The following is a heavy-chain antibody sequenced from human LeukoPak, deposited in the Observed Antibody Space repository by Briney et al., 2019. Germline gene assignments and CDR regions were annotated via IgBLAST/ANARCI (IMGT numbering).Heavy chain of an antibody. CDR1: GFTFSNFW. J-gene: IGHJ4*02. CDR2: IKQDGSEK. D-gene: IGHD2-2*01. CDR3: ARVQSGCGSTSCYDAYSFDS. Sequence: GGSLRLSCVASGFTFSNFWMSWVRQAPGKGLEWVANIKQDGSEKYYVDSVKGRFTISRDNAKNSLYLQMISLSPDDTAVYYCARVQSGCGSTSCYDAYSFDSWGRGTLVTVSS. V-gene: IGHV3-7*03.